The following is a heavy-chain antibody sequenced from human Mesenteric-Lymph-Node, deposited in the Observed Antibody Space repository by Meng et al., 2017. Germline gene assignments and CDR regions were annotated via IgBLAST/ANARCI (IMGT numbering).Heavy chain of an antibody. Sequence: SETLSLTCTVSGGSVSSGSYYWSWIRQPPGKGLEWIGSIYYSGSTYYNPSLKSRVTISVDTSKNQFSLKLSSVTAADTAVYYCARVGYYDSSGYYYYYGMDVWGQGTTVTVSS. CDR3: ARVGYYDSSGYYYYYGMDV. CDR2: IYYSGST. V-gene: IGHV4-39*07. D-gene: IGHD3-22*01. J-gene: IGHJ6*02. CDR1: GGSVSSGSYY.